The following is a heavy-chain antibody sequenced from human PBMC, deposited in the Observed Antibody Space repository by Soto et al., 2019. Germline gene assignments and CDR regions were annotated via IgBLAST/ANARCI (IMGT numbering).Heavy chain of an antibody. Sequence: LRLSCAASGFTFSSYAMSWVRQAPGKGLDWVSAISGSGGSTYYADSVKGRFTISRDNSKNTLYLQMNSLRAEDTAVYYCAKGPAQTTVTMQELPDYCGQGTLVTVSS. CDR1: GFTFSSYA. V-gene: IGHV3-23*01. CDR2: ISGSGGST. CDR3: AKGPAQTTVTMQELPDY. D-gene: IGHD4-17*01. J-gene: IGHJ4*02.